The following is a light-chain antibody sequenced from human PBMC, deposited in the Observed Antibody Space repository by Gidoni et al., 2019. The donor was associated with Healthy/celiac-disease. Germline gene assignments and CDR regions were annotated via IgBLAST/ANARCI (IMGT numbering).Light chain of an antibody. CDR3: QTWGTGIHVV. CDR1: SGHSSYA. V-gene: IGLV4-69*01. J-gene: IGLJ2*01. Sequence: QLLLTQSPSASASLVPSVKLTCTLSSGHSSYAIAWHQQQPEKGPRYLMKLNSDGSHSKGDGIPDRFSGSSSGAERYLTISSRQSEDEADYYCQTWGTGIHVVFGGGTKLTVL. CDR2: LNSDGSH.